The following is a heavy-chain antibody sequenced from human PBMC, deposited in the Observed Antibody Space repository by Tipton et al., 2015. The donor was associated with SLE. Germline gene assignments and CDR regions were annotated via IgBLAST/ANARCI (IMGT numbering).Heavy chain of an antibody. V-gene: IGHV4-34*01. CDR1: GDSLSGQY. Sequence: TLSLTCSVYGDSLSGQYWSWIRQPPGKGLEWIGEVFRGGSTNYSPSLESRVTITVDMSKNQFSLRLISVTAADTAVYYCARGCGSSTCEPFYFFGMDVRGQGTTVTVSS. J-gene: IGHJ6*02. D-gene: IGHD2-21*01. CDR3: ARGCGSSTCEPFYFFGMDV. CDR2: VFRGGST.